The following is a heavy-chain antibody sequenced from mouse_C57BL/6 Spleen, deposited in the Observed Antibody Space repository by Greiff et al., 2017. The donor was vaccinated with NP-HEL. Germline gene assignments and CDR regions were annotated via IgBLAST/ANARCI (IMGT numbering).Heavy chain of an antibody. CDR3: ARSPFITTVVAPDY. J-gene: IGHJ2*01. D-gene: IGHD1-1*01. V-gene: IGHV1-82*01. Sequence: VQLQQSGPELVKPGASVKISCKASGYAFSSSWMNWVKQRPGKGLEWIGRIYPGDGDTNYNGKFKGKATLTADKSSSTAYMQLSSLTSEDAAVYFCARSPFITTVVAPDYWGQGTTVTVSS. CDR1: GYAFSSSW. CDR2: IYPGDGDT.